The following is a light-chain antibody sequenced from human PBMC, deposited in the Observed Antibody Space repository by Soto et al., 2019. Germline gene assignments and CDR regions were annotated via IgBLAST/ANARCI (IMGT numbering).Light chain of an antibody. V-gene: IGKV3-11*01. J-gene: IGKJ4*01. CDR1: QNVYEY. CDR2: DAS. CDR3: QQRAKWVT. Sequence: LTQSPATLSLSPGERATLSCRASQNVYEYVAWYQQKPGQAPRLLIYDASNRATGIPARFSGSGSGTDFNLTISSLEPEDFAVYYCQQRAKWVTFGRGTKVDIK.